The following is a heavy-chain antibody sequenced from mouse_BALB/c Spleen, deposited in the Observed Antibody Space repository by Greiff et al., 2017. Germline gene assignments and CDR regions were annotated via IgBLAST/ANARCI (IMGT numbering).Heavy chain of an antibody. D-gene: IGHD1-1*01. CDR1: GYSITSGYY. J-gene: IGHJ2*01. CDR3: ARERDYLYYFDY. V-gene: IGHV3-6*02. Sequence: EVKLVESGPGLVKPSQSLSLTCSVTGYSITSGYYWNWIRQFPGNKLEWMGYISYDGSNNYNPSLKNRISITRDTSKNQFFLKLNSVTTEDTATYYCARERDYLYYFDYWGQGTTLTVSS. CDR2: ISYDGSN.